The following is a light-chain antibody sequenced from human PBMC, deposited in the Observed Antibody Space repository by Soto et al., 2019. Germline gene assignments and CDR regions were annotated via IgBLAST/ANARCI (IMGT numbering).Light chain of an antibody. Sequence: QSVLTQPPSASGTPGQRVTISCSGSSSNIGSNYVYWYLQFPGTAPKLLIYRNNQRPSGVPDRFSGSKSGTSASLAISGLRSDDEADYYCAAWDDSLSAYVVFGGGTKLTVL. J-gene: IGLJ2*01. V-gene: IGLV1-47*01. CDR2: RNN. CDR1: SSNIGSNY. CDR3: AAWDDSLSAYVV.